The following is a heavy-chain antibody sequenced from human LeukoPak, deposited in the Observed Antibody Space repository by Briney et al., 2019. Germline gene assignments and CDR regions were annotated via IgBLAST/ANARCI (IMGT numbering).Heavy chain of an antibody. D-gene: IGHD3-10*01. J-gene: IGHJ4*02. CDR2: IYYSGST. CDR1: GGSISSSSYY. CDR3: ARRGITMVRGVLD. V-gene: IGHV4-39*01. Sequence: SETLSLTCTVSGGSISSSSYYWGWIRQPPGKGLEWIGSIYYSGSTYYNPSLKSRVTISVDTSKNQFSLKLSSVTAADTAVYYCARRGITMVRGVLDLGQGTLVTVSS.